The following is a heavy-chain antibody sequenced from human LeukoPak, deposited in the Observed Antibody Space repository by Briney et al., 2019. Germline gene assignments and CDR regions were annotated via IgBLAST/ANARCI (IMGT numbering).Heavy chain of an antibody. V-gene: IGHV4-59*01. D-gene: IGHD3-22*01. J-gene: IGHJ4*02. CDR2: VYYSGST. CDR3: AREGVSYYDRSGYHY. Sequence: SETLSLTCSVSGDSISSYYWSWIRQPPGKGLEWIGYVYYSGSTNYNPSLNSRVTISADTSKNPFSLKLNSVTAADTAVYYCAREGVSYYDRSGYHYWGQGTLVTVSS. CDR1: GDSISSYY.